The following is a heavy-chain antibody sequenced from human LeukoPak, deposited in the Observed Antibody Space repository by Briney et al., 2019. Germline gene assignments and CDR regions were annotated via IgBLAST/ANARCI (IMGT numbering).Heavy chain of an antibody. D-gene: IGHD6-13*01. CDR3: AKARSSTWYDLEY. J-gene: IGHJ4*02. CDR2: ISTSGGST. V-gene: IGHV3-23*01. Sequence: GGSLRLSCAASGFTFTSYVMTWVRQAPGKGLEWVSGISTSGGSTFYADSVKGRFTISRDNSKDTLFLQMNSLRAEDTAVYYCAKARSSTWYDLEYWGQGTLVTVPS. CDR1: GFTFTSYV.